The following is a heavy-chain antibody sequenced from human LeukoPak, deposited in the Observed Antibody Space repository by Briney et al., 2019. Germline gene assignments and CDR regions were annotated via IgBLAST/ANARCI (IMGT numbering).Heavy chain of an antibody. CDR1: GYALKDLS. J-gene: IGHJ4*02. CDR3: ARGGSIAVAGTGY. CDR2: SDPEDTKKT. V-gene: IGHV1-24*01. Sequence: ASVKVSCKVSGYALKDLSMYWVRQAPGKGLEWMGGSDPEDTKKTMYAQKFQGRVTMTEDTSRDTAYMELSRLRSDDTAVYYCARGGSIAVAGTGYWGQGTLVTVSS. D-gene: IGHD6-19*01.